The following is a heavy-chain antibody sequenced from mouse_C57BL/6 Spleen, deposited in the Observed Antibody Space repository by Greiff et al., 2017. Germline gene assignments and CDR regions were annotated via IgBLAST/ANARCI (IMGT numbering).Heavy chain of an antibody. CDR3: ASTGDFAY. V-gene: IGHV1-50*01. J-gene: IGHJ3*01. CDR2: IDPSDSYT. Sequence: QVQLQQSGAELVKPGASVKLSCKASGYTFTSYWMQWVKQRPGQGLEWIGEIDPSDSYTNYNQKFKGKATLTVDTSSSTAYMQLSSLTSEDSAVYYCASTGDFAYWGQGTLVTVSA. CDR1: GYTFTSYW. D-gene: IGHD1-1*01.